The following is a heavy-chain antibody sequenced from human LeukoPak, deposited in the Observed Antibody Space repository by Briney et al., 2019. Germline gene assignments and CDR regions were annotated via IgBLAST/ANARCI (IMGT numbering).Heavy chain of an antibody. CDR3: ARGPLFPTKRNYYGLEV. Sequence: GGSLRLSCAASGFTFSDYYMSWIRQAPAKGLEWISYISGSGSTYYADSLKGRFTISRDNAKNSLFLQMNSLRAEDTAVYYCARGPLFPTKRNYYGLEVWGQGTTVTVSS. V-gene: IGHV3-11*01. CDR1: GFTFSDYY. CDR2: ISGSGST. D-gene: IGHD3-10*02. J-gene: IGHJ6*02.